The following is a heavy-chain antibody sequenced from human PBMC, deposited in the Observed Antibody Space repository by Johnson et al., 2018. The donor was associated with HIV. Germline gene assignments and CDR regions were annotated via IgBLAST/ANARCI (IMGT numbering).Heavy chain of an antibody. CDR3: ARALTGAAAGDDAFDI. CDR1: GFTFSSYA. Sequence: VQLVESGGGLVQPGGSLRLSCAASGFTFSSYAMSWVRQAPGKGLEWVSAISSNGGSTYYANSVKGRFTISRDNSKNTLYLQMGSLRAEDMAVYYCARALTGAAAGDDAFDIWGQGTMVTVSS. D-gene: IGHD6-13*01. J-gene: IGHJ3*02. V-gene: IGHV3-64*01. CDR2: ISSNGGST.